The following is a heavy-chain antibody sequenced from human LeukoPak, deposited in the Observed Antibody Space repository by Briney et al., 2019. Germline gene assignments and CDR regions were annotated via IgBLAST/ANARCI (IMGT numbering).Heavy chain of an antibody. V-gene: IGHV3-53*01. J-gene: IGHJ6*02. CDR2: IYSGGST. Sequence: GGSLRLSCAASGFTVSSNYMSWVRQAPGKGLEWVSVIYSGGSTYYADSVKGRFTISRDNSKNTLYLQMNSLRAEDTAVYYCATPGGGGSCFLSLCYCGMDVWGQGTTVTVSS. CDR3: ATPGGGGSCFLSLCYCGMDV. CDR1: GFTVSSNY. D-gene: IGHD2-15*01.